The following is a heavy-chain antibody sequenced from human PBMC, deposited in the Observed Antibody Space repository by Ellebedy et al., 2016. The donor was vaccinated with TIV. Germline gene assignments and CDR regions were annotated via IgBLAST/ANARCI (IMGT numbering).Heavy chain of an antibody. V-gene: IGHV3-48*02. CDR2: ISSSSSTI. D-gene: IGHD6-13*01. Sequence: GESLKISXAASGFTFSSYSMNWVRQAPGKGLEWVSYISSSSSTIYYADSVKGRFTISRDNAKNSLYLQMNSLRDEDTAVYYCARDLSSRGYYYYYYGMDVWGQGTTVTVSS. CDR1: GFTFSSYS. CDR3: ARDLSSRGYYYYYYGMDV. J-gene: IGHJ6*02.